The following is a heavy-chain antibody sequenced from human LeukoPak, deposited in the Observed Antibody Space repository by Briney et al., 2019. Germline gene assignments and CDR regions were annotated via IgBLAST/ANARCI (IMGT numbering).Heavy chain of an antibody. CDR1: GGSISSGSYY. CDR2: IYTSGST. J-gene: IGHJ4*02. V-gene: IGHV4-61*02. CDR3: ARVGYDILTGYFDY. D-gene: IGHD3-9*01. Sequence: PSETLSLTCTVSGGSISSGSYYWSWIRQPAGKGLEWIGRIYTSGSTNYNPSLKSRVTISVDTSKNQFSLKLSSVTAADTAVYYCARVGYDILTGYFDYWGQGTLVTVSS.